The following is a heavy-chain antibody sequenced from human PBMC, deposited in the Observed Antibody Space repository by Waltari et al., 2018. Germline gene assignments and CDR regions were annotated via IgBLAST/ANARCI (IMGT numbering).Heavy chain of an antibody. CDR1: GFTFRDLS. V-gene: IGHV3-49*03. CDR3: ARETGAITGLRGDVDS. CDR2: IRRAASVATT. D-gene: IGHD3-10*01. Sequence: EVQLVESGGDLVQPGRSLRLSCKASGFTFRDLSMSWFRQAPGKGVEWVGFIRRAASVATTEEAASVKGRFTLSRDDSKSIRDLHMNSLNSDDTAVYYCARETGAITGLRGDVDSWGQGTLVTVSS. J-gene: IGHJ4*02.